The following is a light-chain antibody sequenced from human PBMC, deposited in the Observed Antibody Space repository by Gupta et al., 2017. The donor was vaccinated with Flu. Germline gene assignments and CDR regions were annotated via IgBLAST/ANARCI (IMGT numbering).Light chain of an antibody. CDR3: QQRNSWPT. CDR2: DAS. CDR1: RNVITA. J-gene: IGKJ5*01. Sequence: VLTQSPATLSLSPGERATLSCRASRNVITALAWYQQKSGQPPRLLIYDASTRATGIPARLSGGGSGTDFTLTISSLEPEDFALYYCQQRNSWPTFGQGTRLEI. V-gene: IGKV3-11*01.